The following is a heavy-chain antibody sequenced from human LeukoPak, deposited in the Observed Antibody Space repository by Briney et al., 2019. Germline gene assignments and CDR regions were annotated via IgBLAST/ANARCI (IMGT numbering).Heavy chain of an antibody. CDR1: GFTVSSNY. Sequence: PGGSLRLSCAASGFTVSSNYMSWVRQAPGKGLEWVSVIYSGGSTYYADSVKGRFTISRDTSKNTLYLQMNSLRAEDTAVYYCARDPSSGWYLKGWFDPWGQGTLVTVSS. CDR3: ARDPSSGWYLKGWFDP. CDR2: IYSGGST. J-gene: IGHJ5*02. D-gene: IGHD6-19*01. V-gene: IGHV3-53*01.